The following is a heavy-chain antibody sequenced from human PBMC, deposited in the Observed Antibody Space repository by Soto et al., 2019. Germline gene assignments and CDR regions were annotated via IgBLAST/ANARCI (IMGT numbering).Heavy chain of an antibody. V-gene: IGHV3-33*01. Sequence: QVQLEESGGGVVQPGRSLRLSCEASGFTFNTYSMHWVRQPPGKGLEWLAAIWYDGTQKYYADSVKGRFIISRDNSKKKVYLEMNSLRAEDTAVYYCARAGGTTVTGLWHFDSWGQGTLVTVSS. CDR2: IWYDGTQK. CDR3: ARAGGTTVTGLWHFDS. J-gene: IGHJ4*02. CDR1: GFTFNTYS. D-gene: IGHD4-17*01.